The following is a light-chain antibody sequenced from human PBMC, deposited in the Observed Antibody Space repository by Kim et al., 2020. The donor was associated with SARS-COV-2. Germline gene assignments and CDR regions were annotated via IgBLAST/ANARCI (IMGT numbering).Light chain of an antibody. V-gene: IGKV1-5*03. Sequence: DIQMTQSPSILSASVGDRVTITCRASQNINSWLAWYQQKPGKAPKLLIYKASSLESGVPSRFSGSGSGTEFTLTISLQPDDFATHYSQQYNSYSRTFGQETKVEI. CDR1: QNINSW. CDR2: KAS. CDR3: QQYNSYSRT. J-gene: IGKJ1*01.